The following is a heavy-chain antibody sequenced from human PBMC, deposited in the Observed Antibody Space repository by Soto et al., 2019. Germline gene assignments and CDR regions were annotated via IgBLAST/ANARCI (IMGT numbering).Heavy chain of an antibody. CDR3: ARDPYYYDSGDKGGFDP. Sequence: QVQLQESGPGLVKPSGTLSLTCAVSGGSLSSTHWWSWVRQPPRKGLEWIGEIYHTGTTNYNPSLQSRVTISVDKSNNQFSLNLSSVTAADTAVYYGARDPYYYDSGDKGGFDPWGQGTLVTVSS. D-gene: IGHD3-10*01. J-gene: IGHJ5*02. CDR1: GGSLSSTHW. V-gene: IGHV4-4*02. CDR2: IYHTGTT.